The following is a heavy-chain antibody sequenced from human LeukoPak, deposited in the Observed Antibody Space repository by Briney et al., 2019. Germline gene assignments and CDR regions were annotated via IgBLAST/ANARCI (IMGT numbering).Heavy chain of an antibody. D-gene: IGHD6-13*01. J-gene: IGHJ4*02. V-gene: IGHV4-59*01. CDR2: MYYSGST. CDR1: GXSISSYF. CDR3: ARVRDGYSSSNYFDY. Sequence: SETLSLTCTVSGXSISSYFWSWIRQSPGKGLEWVGSMYYSGSTNYNPSLKSRVTISVDTSKNQFSLKLSSVTAADTAVYYCARVRDGYSSSNYFDYWGQGALVTVSS.